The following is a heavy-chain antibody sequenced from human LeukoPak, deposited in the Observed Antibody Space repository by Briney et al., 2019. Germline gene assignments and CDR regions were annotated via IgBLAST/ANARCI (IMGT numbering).Heavy chain of an antibody. J-gene: IGHJ4*02. Sequence: EASVKVSCKASGYTFTSYGIRWVRQAPGQGRAWMGWISAYNGNTNHAQKLQGRVTMTTDTSTSTAYMELRSLRSDDTAVYYCAGTYYDFWSGYYTGDFDYWGQGTLVTVSS. CDR3: AGTYYDFWSGYYTGDFDY. V-gene: IGHV1-18*01. D-gene: IGHD3-3*01. CDR1: GYTFTSYG. CDR2: ISAYNGNT.